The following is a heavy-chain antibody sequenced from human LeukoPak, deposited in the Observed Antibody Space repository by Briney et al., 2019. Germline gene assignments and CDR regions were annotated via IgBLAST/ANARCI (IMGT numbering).Heavy chain of an antibody. J-gene: IGHJ4*02. D-gene: IGHD3-10*01. V-gene: IGHV4-4*02. CDR1: GGSISSSNW. Sequence: SETLSLTCAVSGGSISSSNWWSWVRQPPGKGLEWIGEIYHSGSTNYNPSLKSRVTISVGKSKNQFSLKLSSVTAADTAVYYCASIAYYYGSGSQRNFDYWGQGTLVTVSS. CDR3: ASIAYYYGSGSQRNFDY. CDR2: IYHSGST.